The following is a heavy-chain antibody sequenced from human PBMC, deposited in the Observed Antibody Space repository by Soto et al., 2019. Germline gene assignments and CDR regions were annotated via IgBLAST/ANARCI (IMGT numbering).Heavy chain of an antibody. CDR3: ARDRVRCSGGKRYAEDYYYGMDV. CDR2: IRSSSSTI. CDR1: GFTLSDYR. J-gene: IGHJ6*02. Sequence: PGGSLRLSCAPSGFTLSDYRMNCVSPPHGEGLEWVSSIRSSSSTIYHADSVTGRLTIYRHQATHSLNMQLNRLRDADTAVYYCARDRVRCSGGKRYAEDYYYGMDVWGQGTMVTGSS. V-gene: IGHV3-48*02. D-gene: IGHD2-15*01.